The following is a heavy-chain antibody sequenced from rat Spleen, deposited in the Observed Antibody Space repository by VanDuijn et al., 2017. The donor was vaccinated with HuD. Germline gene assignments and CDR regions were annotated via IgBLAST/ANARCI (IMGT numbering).Heavy chain of an antibody. D-gene: IGHD1-4*01. J-gene: IGHJ2*01. V-gene: IGHV2-1*01. CDR1: GFSLTSNS. Sequence: QVQLKESGPGLVQPSQTLSLTCTVSGFSLTSNSVDWVRQPPGKGPEWMGEIWGDGSTHYNSALKSRLTISRDTSKSQVFLKMNSLQTEDTAMYFCASGIFDFWGQGVMVTVSS. CDR2: IWGDGST. CDR3: ASGIFDF.